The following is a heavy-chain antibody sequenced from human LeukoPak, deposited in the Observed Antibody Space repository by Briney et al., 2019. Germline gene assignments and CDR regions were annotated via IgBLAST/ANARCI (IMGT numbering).Heavy chain of an antibody. CDR1: GFTFSSYG. J-gene: IGHJ1*01. CDR3: ARDDYDSSGYLYFQH. V-gene: IGHV3-33*01. D-gene: IGHD3-22*01. CDR2: IWYDGSNK. Sequence: RSGGSLRLSCAASGFTFSSYGMHWVRQAPGKGLEWVAVIWYDGSNKYYADSVKGRFTISRDNSKNTLYLQMNSLRAEDTAVYHCARDDYDSSGYLYFQHWGQGTLVTVSS.